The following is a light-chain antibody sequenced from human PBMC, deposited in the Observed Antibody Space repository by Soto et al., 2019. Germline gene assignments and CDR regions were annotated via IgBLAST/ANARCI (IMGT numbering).Light chain of an antibody. J-gene: IGKJ3*01. CDR3: QQYNSYSFT. V-gene: IGKV1-5*01. Sequence: DIQMTQSPSTLSASVGDRVTITCRASQSISSWLAWYQQKPGKAPKLLIYDASSLESGVPSRFSGSGSGTECTLTISSLQPDDFATYYCQQYNSYSFTFCPGTKVDIK. CDR2: DAS. CDR1: QSISSW.